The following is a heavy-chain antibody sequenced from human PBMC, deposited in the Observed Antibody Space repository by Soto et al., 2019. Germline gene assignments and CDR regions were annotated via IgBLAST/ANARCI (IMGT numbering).Heavy chain of an antibody. CDR3: VKEDYYDRRAFEI. Sequence: GGSLRLSCSASGFTFSSYAMHWVRQAPGKGLEYVSAISSNGGSTYYADSVKGRFTISRDNSKNTLYLQMSSLRAEDTAVYYCVKEDYYDRRAFEIWGQGTMVTVSS. J-gene: IGHJ3*02. V-gene: IGHV3-64D*08. CDR2: ISSNGGST. D-gene: IGHD3-22*01. CDR1: GFTFSSYA.